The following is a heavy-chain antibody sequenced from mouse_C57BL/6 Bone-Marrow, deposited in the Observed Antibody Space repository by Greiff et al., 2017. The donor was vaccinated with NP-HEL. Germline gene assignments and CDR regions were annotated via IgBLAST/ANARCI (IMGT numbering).Heavy chain of an antibody. D-gene: IGHD1-1*01. Sequence: VKLMESGAELVKPGASVKISCKASGYAFSSYWMNWVKQRPGKGLEWIGQIYPGDGDTNYNGKFKGKATLTADKSSSTAYMQLSSLTSEDSAVYFCARGYGSRYWYFDVWGTGTTVTVSS. J-gene: IGHJ1*03. CDR2: IYPGDGDT. V-gene: IGHV1-80*01. CDR1: GYAFSSYW. CDR3: ARGYGSRYWYFDV.